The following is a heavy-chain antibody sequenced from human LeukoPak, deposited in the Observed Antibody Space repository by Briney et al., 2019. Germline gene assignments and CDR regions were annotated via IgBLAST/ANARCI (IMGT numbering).Heavy chain of an antibody. CDR3: ASGPGLDAFDS. CDR2: IYSGGST. J-gene: IGHJ3*02. V-gene: IGHV3-53*01. CDR1: GFTVRSKY. Sequence: QPGGSLRLFCAASGFTVRSKYMRWVPQAPGKGLVWVSVIYSGGSTYYAGSVTGRFTTSRDNSKNTPYLQMNSLRAKDTAVYYCASGPGLDAFDSCGQGTMVTVSS. D-gene: IGHD3/OR15-3a*01.